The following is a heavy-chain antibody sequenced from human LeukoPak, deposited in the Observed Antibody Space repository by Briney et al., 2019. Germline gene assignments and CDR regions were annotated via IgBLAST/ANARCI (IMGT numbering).Heavy chain of an antibody. D-gene: IGHD2-2*01. CDR2: IYYSGST. V-gene: IGHV4-30-4*08. CDR1: GGSISSGDYY. Sequence: SETLSLACTVSGGSISSGDYYWSWIRQPPGKGLEWIGYIYYSGSTYYNPSLKSRVTISLHTSKNQFSLKLSSVTAADTAVYYCARVVRYCSSASCYEYFDYWGQGTLVTVSS. J-gene: IGHJ4*02. CDR3: ARVVRYCSSASCYEYFDY.